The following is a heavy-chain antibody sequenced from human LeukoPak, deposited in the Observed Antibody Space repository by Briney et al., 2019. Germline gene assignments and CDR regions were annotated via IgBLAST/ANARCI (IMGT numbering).Heavy chain of an antibody. Sequence: SETLSLTCAVYGGSFSGYYWSWIRQPPGKGLEWIGEINHSGSTNYNPSLKSRVTISVDTSKNQFSLKLSSVTAADTAVYYCARAGPTGGFDYWGQGTLVTVSS. CDR2: INHSGST. CDR1: GGSFSGYY. J-gene: IGHJ4*02. V-gene: IGHV4-34*01. CDR3: ARAGPTGGFDY. D-gene: IGHD1-1*01.